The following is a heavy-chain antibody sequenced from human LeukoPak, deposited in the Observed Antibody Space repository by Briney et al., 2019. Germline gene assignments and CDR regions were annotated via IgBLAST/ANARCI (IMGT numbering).Heavy chain of an antibody. CDR3: ASNPETNLLYGMDV. CDR1: GGSISSYY. J-gene: IGHJ6*02. CDR2: IYYSGST. D-gene: IGHD4-17*01. Sequence: SETLSLTCTVSGGSISSYYWSWIRQPPGKGLEWIGYIYYSGSTNYNPSLKSRVTISVDTSKNQFSLKLSSVTAADTAVCYCASNPETNLLYGMDVWGQGTTVTVSS. V-gene: IGHV4-59*01.